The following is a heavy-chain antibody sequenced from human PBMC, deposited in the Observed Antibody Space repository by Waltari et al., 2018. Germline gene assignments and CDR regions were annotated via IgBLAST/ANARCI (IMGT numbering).Heavy chain of an antibody. J-gene: IGHJ4*02. V-gene: IGHV4-30-2*01. D-gene: IGHD2-8*01. CDR2: IYHSGST. Sequence: QLQLQESGSGLVKPSQTLSLTCAVSGGSISSGGYSWSWIRQPPGKGLEWIGYIYHSGSTDYTPSLKSRVTISVDRSKNQFSLKLSSVTAADTAVYYCARGGYCTNGVCYGFDYWGQGTLVTVSS. CDR1: GGSISSGGYS. CDR3: ARGGYCTNGVCYGFDY.